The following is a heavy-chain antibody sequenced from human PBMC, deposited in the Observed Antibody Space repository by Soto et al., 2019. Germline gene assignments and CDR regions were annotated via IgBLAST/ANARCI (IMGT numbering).Heavy chain of an antibody. CDR2: ISYTGTS. D-gene: IGHD1-1*01. Sequence: QVHLQESAPGLVKPSETLSLTCSVSGDSVKSVGYYWTWIRQPPGKGFEWLGAISYTGTSRFNASLRGRLSISADTPANTFSLTLTSVTAADTAVYFCGRGVSSGWNPTRVDSWGHGSL. V-gene: IGHV4-31*03. J-gene: IGHJ5*01. CDR1: GDSVKSVGYY. CDR3: GRGVSSGWNPTRVDS.